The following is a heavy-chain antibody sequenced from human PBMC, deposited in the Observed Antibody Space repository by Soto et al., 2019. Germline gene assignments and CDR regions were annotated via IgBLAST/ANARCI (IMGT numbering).Heavy chain of an antibody. CDR3: ARAPPLKYTYGLRGAFDI. CDR2: IYYSGST. D-gene: IGHD5-18*01. J-gene: IGHJ3*02. V-gene: IGHV4-30-4*01. Sequence: PSETLSLTCTVSGGSISSYYWSWIRQPPGKGLEWIGYIYYSGSTYYNPSLKSRVTISVDTSKNQFSLKLSSVTAADTAVYYCARAPPLKYTYGLRGAFDIWGQGTMVTVS. CDR1: GGSISSYY.